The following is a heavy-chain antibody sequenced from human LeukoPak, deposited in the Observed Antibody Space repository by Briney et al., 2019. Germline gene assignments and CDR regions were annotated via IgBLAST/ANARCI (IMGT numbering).Heavy chain of an antibody. CDR2: IWADGSDK. CDR1: GFTFSSKG. J-gene: IGHJ4*02. CDR3: ARDRTVTHLDY. V-gene: IGHV3-33*01. D-gene: IGHD4-17*01. Sequence: GGSLRLSCAASGFTFSSKGFHWVRQAPGQGLEWVAVIWADGSDKYYADSVQGRFTISRDTSKNTPYLEMNSLRYDDTAVYYCARDRTVTHLDYWGQGALVTVSS.